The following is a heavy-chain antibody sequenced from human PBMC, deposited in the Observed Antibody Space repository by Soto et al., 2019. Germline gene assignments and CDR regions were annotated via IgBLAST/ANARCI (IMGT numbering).Heavy chain of an antibody. CDR3: ARPQGSPGYYYGMDV. V-gene: IGHV5-51*01. CDR2: IYPGDSDT. D-gene: IGHD6-13*01. CDR1: GYRFTTSW. Sequence: GESLKISCKGSGYRFTTSWIAWVRQMPGKGLEWIGIIYPGDSDTRYSPSFQSQVIISADKSITTAYLQWSSLKASDTAIFYCARPQGSPGYYYGMDVWGQGTTVTVSS. J-gene: IGHJ6*02.